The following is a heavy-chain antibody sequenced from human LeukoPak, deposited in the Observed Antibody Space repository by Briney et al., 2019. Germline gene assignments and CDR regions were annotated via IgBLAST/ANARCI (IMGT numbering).Heavy chain of an antibody. J-gene: IGHJ6*02. CDR3: ASRPDGDDFLCGYYPYYYYGMDV. V-gene: IGHV1-8*01. CDR1: GYTFTIYD. CDR2: MNLNSSKT. Sequence: GASVTVSFTASGYTFTIYDINWVRQAQGQGMEGVGWMNLNSSKTSYAQKFQGRLTMTTITSITTAYMELSILRSDDTAVYYCASRPDGDDFLCGYYPYYYYGMDVWGQGTTVTVSS. D-gene: IGHD3-3*01.